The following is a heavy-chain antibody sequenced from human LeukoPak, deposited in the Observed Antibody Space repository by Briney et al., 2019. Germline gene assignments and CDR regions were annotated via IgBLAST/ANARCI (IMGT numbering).Heavy chain of an antibody. Sequence: PSETLSLTCTVSGGSISSYYWSWIRQPPGKGLEWIGYIYYSGSTNYNPSLKSRVTISVDTSKNQFSLKLSSVTAADTAVYYCARGGGHYCSSSSCSFDYWGQGTLVTVSS. J-gene: IGHJ4*02. CDR3: ARGGGHYCSSSSCSFDY. D-gene: IGHD2-2*01. CDR2: IYYSGST. CDR1: GGSISSYY. V-gene: IGHV4-59*01.